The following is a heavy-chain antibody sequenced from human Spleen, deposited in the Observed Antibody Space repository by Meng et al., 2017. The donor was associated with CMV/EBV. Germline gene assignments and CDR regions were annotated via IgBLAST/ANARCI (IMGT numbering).Heavy chain of an antibody. J-gene: IGHJ4*02. D-gene: IGHD3-3*01. Sequence: GGSLRLSCAASGFTFSTYWMSWVRQAPGKGLEWVANINQDGSERNYVDSVKGRFTISRDNAKNTLFLQLNSLRADDTAVYYCARGWHYLVTIFGVVRGDYWGQGTLVTVSS. CDR3: ARGWHYLVTIFGVVRGDY. CDR2: INQDGSER. V-gene: IGHV3-7*01. CDR1: GFTFSTYW.